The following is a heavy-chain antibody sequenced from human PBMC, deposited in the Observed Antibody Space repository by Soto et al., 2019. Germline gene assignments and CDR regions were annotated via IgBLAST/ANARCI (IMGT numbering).Heavy chain of an antibody. V-gene: IGHV3-21*01. J-gene: IGHJ4*02. CDR3: ASEYCTGNSCYSRSFDY. CDR2: ISSTSTYI. CDR1: GFTFSRYS. Sequence: GGSLRLSCEGYGFTFSRYSMNWVRQAPGKGLEWVASISSTSTYIYYGDFVKGRFSIARDNAKNSLYLQMDSLRDEDTALYYCASEYCTGNSCYSRSFDYWGQVTLATVSS. D-gene: IGHD2-21*01.